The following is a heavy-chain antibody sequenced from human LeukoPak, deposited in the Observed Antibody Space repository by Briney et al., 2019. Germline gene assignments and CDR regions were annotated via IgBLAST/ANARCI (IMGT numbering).Heavy chain of an antibody. Sequence: SGGSLRLSCAASGFTFSSYWMNWVRQAPGKGLEWVANIKQDGSEKKYVDSVKGRFTISRDNAKNSLYLQMNSLRAEDTAVYYCARNPWFGELSWFDPWGQGTLVTVSS. J-gene: IGHJ5*02. CDR3: ARNPWFGELSWFDP. CDR1: GFTFSSYW. CDR2: IKQDGSEK. V-gene: IGHV3-7*01. D-gene: IGHD3-10*01.